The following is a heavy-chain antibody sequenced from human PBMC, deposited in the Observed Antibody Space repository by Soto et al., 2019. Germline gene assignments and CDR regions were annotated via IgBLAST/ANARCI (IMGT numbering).Heavy chain of an antibody. J-gene: IGHJ5*02. CDR1: GGTFSSYT. CDR3: AREHYDILTGYYSGNWFDP. CDR2: IITILGIA. D-gene: IGHD3-9*01. Sequence: QVQLVQSGAEVKKPGSSVKVSCKASGGTFSSYTISWVRQAPGQGLEWMGRIITILGIANYAQKFQGRVTITADKSTSTAYMELSSLRSEDTAVYYCAREHYDILTGYYSGNWFDPWGQGTLVTVSS. V-gene: IGHV1-69*08.